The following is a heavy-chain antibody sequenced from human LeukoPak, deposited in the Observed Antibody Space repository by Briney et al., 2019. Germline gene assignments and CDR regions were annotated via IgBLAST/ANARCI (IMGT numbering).Heavy chain of an antibody. CDR2: ISSNGGST. J-gene: IGHJ6*03. V-gene: IGHV3-64*01. D-gene: IGHD6-6*01. Sequence: GGSLRLSCAASGFTFSSYAMHWVRQAPGKGLEYVSAISSNGGSTYYANSVKGRFTISRDNSKNTLYLQMGSLRAEDMAVYYCARWSHSSSPPYYYYYYMDVWGKGTTVTVSS. CDR3: ARWSHSSSPPYYYYYYMDV. CDR1: GFTFSSYA.